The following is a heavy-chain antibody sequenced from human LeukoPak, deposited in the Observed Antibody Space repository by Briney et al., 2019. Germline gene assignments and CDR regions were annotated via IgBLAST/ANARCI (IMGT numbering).Heavy chain of an antibody. CDR1: GFTFSSYA. CDR3: AKEYCSSTSCYFHYFDY. Sequence: QPGGSLRLSCAASGFTFSSYAMSWVRQAPGKGLELVSAISGSGGSTYYADSVKGRFTISRGNSKNTLYLQMNSLRAEDTAVYYCAKEYCSSTSCYFHYFDYWGQGTLVTVSS. V-gene: IGHV3-23*01. CDR2: ISGSGGST. J-gene: IGHJ4*02. D-gene: IGHD2-2*01.